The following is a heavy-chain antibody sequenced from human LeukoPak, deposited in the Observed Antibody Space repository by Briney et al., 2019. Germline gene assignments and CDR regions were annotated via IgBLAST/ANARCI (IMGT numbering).Heavy chain of an antibody. D-gene: IGHD3-10*01. Sequence: TLSLTCTVSGGSVRSGGYYWSWIRQHPGKGLEWMGYIYNSGTTYYNPSLKSRVTISVDTSKNQFSLKLSSVTAADTAVYYCARGDDPTYNYGSGTSCDFDYWGQGTL. CDR3: ARGDDPTYNYGSGTSCDFDY. CDR2: IYNSGTT. CDR1: GGSVRSGGYY. J-gene: IGHJ4*02. V-gene: IGHV4-31*02.